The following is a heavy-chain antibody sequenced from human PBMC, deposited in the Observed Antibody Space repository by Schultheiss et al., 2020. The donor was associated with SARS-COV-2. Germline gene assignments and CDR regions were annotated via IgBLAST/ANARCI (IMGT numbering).Heavy chain of an antibody. D-gene: IGHD6-19*01. Sequence: KISCAASGFTFSTSAVQWVRQARGQRLEWIGWIVVGTGHTNYAQKFQERITITRDMSTTTAYMELSSLGSEDTAVYYCARGYSSGWYEEYYYGMDVWGQGTTVTVSS. J-gene: IGHJ6*02. CDR3: ARGYSSGWYEEYYYGMDV. V-gene: IGHV1-58*01. CDR2: IVVGTGHT. CDR1: GFTFSTSA.